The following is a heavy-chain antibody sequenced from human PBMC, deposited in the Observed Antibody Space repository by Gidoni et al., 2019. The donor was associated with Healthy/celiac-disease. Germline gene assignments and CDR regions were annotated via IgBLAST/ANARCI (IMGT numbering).Heavy chain of an antibody. V-gene: IGHV4-59*01. CDR1: VGSISSYY. CDR3: ARDYYGSGSTGFDP. J-gene: IGHJ5*02. CDR2: IYYSGST. Sequence: QVQLQASGPGLVKPSETLSLTCTVAVGSISSYYWSWLRQPPGKGLEWIGYIYYSGSTNYNPSLKSRVTISVDTSKNQFSLKLSSVTAADTAVYYCARDYYGSGSTGFDPWGQGTLVTVSS. D-gene: IGHD3-10*01.